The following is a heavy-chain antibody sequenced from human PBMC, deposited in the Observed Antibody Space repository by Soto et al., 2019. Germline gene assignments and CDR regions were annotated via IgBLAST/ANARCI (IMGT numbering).Heavy chain of an antibody. V-gene: IGHV3-30-3*01. CDR3: ARDGGYCISTSCYGPHFDY. J-gene: IGHJ4*02. CDR1: GFTFSSYA. CDR2: ISYDGSNK. D-gene: IGHD2-2*01. Sequence: QVQLVESGGGVVQPGRSLRLSCAASGFTFSSYAMHWVRQAPGKGLEWVAVISYDGSNKYYADSVKGRFTISRDNSKNTLYLQMNSLRAEDTAVYYCARDGGYCISTSCYGPHFDYWGQGTLVTVSS.